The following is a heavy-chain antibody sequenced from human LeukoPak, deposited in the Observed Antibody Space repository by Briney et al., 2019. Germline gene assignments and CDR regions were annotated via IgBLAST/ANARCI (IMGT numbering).Heavy chain of an antibody. V-gene: IGHV1-69*13. CDR1: GGTFSSYA. CDR2: IIPIFGTA. CDR3: ARGRVEMATIKGDYYYYMDV. Sequence: GASVKVSCKASGGTFSSYAISWVRQAPGQGLEWMGGIIPIFGTANYAQKFQGRVTITADESTSTAYMELSSLRSEDTAVYYCARGRVEMATIKGDYYYYMDVWGKGTTVTISS. J-gene: IGHJ6*03. D-gene: IGHD5-24*01.